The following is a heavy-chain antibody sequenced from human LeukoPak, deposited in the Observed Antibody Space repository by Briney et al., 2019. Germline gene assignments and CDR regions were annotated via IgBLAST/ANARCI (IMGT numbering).Heavy chain of an antibody. V-gene: IGHV1-2*02. CDR3: ARIAIPGRHYFDP. CDR2: VSLNSGGT. J-gene: IGHJ5*01. D-gene: IGHD6-13*01. CDR1: GYSFTDYS. Sequence: ASVKVSCKASGYSFTDYSIHWVRQAPGQGLEWMGWVSLNSGGTDYAQEFRGRVTMTRDTSISTAYMEVSRLRSDDTAVYYCARIAIPGRHYFDPWGLGTLVTVSS.